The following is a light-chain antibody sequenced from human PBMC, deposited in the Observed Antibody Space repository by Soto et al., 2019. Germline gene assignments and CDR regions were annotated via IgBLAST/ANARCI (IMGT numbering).Light chain of an antibody. Sequence: EIVMTQSPATLSVSPGARAPLSCRARQSISSDLAWYHQKPGQAPRLLIYDASNRATGIPARFSGSGSGTDFTLTISSLEPEDFAVYYCQQRSNLITFGQGTRLEIK. CDR2: DAS. CDR3: QQRSNLIT. CDR1: QSISSD. J-gene: IGKJ5*01. V-gene: IGKV3-11*01.